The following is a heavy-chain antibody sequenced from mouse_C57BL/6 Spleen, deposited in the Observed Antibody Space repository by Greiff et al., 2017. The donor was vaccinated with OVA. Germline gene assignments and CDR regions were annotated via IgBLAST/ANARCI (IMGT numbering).Heavy chain of an antibody. V-gene: IGHV1-52*01. CDR3: ARDYYGSPYYAMDY. CDR1: GYTFTSYW. D-gene: IGHD1-1*01. J-gene: IGHJ4*01. Sequence: QVQLKQPGAELVKPGASVKLSCKASGYTFTSYWMHWVKQRPIQGLEWIGNIDPSDSETHYNQKFKDKATLTVDKSSSTAYMQLSSLTSEDSAVYYCARDYYGSPYYAMDYWGQGTSVTVSS. CDR2: IDPSDSET.